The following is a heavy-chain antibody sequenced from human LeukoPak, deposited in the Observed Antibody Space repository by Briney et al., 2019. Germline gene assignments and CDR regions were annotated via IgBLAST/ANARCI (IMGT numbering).Heavy chain of an antibody. CDR2: IYYSGST. Sequence: SETLSLSCTVSGGSISSSSYYWGWIRQPPGKGLEWIGTIYYSGSTYYNASLKSRVTISGDTSKKQFSLKLSSVTAADTAVYYCASQHPGAYWGQGTLVTVSS. J-gene: IGHJ4*02. CDR3: ASQHPGAY. V-gene: IGHV4-39*01. CDR1: GGSISSSSYY. D-gene: IGHD3-10*01.